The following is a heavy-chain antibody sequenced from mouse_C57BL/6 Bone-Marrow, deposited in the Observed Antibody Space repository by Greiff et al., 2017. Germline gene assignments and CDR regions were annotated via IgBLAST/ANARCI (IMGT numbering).Heavy chain of an antibody. CDR2: IDPEDGDT. J-gene: IGHJ1*03. D-gene: IGHD1-1*01. CDR3: ARSGTTVVASLPHWYFDV. V-gene: IGHV14-2*01. Sequence: VQLQQSGAELVKPGASVKLSCTASGFTIKDYSMHWVKQRTEQGLEWIGRIDPEDGDTKYAPKFQGKATITADTSSNTAYLQLSSLPSEDTAVYYCARSGTTVVASLPHWYFDVWGTGTTVTVSS. CDR1: GFTIKDYS.